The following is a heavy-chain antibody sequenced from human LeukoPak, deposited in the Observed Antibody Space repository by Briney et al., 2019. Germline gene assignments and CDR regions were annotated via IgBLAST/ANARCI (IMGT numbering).Heavy chain of an antibody. D-gene: IGHD6-13*01. CDR2: IYYSGTT. CDR1: GGSISSYY. J-gene: IGHJ4*02. Sequence: PSETLSLTCTVSGGSISSYYWSWIRQPPGKGLEWIGYIYYSGTTNYNPSLKSRVTISVDTSKNQFSLKLSSVSAADTAVYYCARGVYIAAAQYGYWGQGTLVTVSS. V-gene: IGHV4-59*01. CDR3: ARGVYIAAAQYGY.